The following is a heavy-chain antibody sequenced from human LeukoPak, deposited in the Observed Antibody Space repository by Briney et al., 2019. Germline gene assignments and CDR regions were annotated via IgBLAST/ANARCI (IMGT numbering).Heavy chain of an antibody. CDR1: GYSISSGYY. CDR3: ARGDRGSCWPFDY. J-gene: IGHJ4*02. CDR2: IYHTGNH. D-gene: IGHD6-19*01. V-gene: IGHV4-38-2*01. Sequence: SGTLSLTCAVSGYSISSGYYWGWIRQPPGTGLEWIGFIYHTGNHYYKPSFKSRVIISVDTSTNPFSLKLSSVTAADTAVYHCARGDRGSCWPFDYWGQGTLVTVSS.